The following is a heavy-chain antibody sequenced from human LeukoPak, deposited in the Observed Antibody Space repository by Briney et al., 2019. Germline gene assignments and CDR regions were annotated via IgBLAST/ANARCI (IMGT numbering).Heavy chain of an antibody. V-gene: IGHV1-69*13. CDR2: IIPIFGTA. CDR1: GGAFSSYA. J-gene: IGHJ6*02. D-gene: IGHD2-2*01. CDR3: ARGPPHEDIVVVPAAIGIYYYYYGMDV. Sequence: SVNVSCKASGGAFSSYAISWVRQAPGQGLEWMGGIIPIFGTANYAQKFQGRVTITADESTSTAYMELSSLRSEDTAVYYCARGPPHEDIVVVPAAIGIYYYYYGMDVWGQGTTVTVSS.